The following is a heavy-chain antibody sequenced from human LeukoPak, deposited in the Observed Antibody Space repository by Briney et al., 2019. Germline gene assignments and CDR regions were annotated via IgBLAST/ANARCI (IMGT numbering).Heavy chain of an antibody. J-gene: IGHJ4*02. CDR1: GFTFSSYA. V-gene: IGHV3-23*01. CDR3: AKDRGRGDLAYFDY. D-gene: IGHD3-16*01. CDR2: ISGSGGST. Sequence: PGGSLRLSCAASGFTFSSYAMSWVRQAPGKGLEWVSAISGSGGSTYYADSVKGRFTVSRDNSKNTLFLQMNSLRAEDTAVYYCAKDRGRGDLAYFDYWGQGTLVTVSS.